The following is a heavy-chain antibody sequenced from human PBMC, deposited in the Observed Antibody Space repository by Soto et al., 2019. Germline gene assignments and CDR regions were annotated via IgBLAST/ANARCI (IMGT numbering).Heavy chain of an antibody. V-gene: IGHV4-59*01. Sequence: SETLSLTCAVYGWSFSGYYWSWIRQPPGKGLEWIGYIYYSGSTNYNPSLKSRVTISVDTSKNQFSLKLSSVTAADTAVYYCARDDGYGDYGRAFDIWGQGTMVTVSS. CDR3: ARDDGYGDYGRAFDI. J-gene: IGHJ3*02. CDR2: IYYSGST. CDR1: GWSFSGYY. D-gene: IGHD4-17*01.